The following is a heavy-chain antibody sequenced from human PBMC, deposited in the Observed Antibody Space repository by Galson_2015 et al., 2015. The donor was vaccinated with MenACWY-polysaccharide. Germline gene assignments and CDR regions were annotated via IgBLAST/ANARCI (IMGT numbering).Heavy chain of an antibody. CDR1: DCSIRSGYF. D-gene: IGHD1-26*01. CDR3: ARVEKYSGSFYILY. Sequence: SETLYLTCAVSDCSIRSGYFWGWIRQPPGKGLEWLASIFHSGTTYYNPSLKSRATISVDTSKNQFSLKLSSVTAADTAVYYCARVEKYSGSFYILYWGQGTLVTVSS. CDR2: IFHSGTT. J-gene: IGHJ4*02. V-gene: IGHV4-38-2*01.